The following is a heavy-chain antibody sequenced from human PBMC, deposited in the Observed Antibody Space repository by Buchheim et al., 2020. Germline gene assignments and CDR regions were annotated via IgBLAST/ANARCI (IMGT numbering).Heavy chain of an antibody. V-gene: IGHV3-7*01. D-gene: IGHD1-26*01. CDR3: VRDQGASGDY. J-gene: IGHJ4*02. CDR1: GFTFSNYW. CDR2: INQDGTEK. Sequence: EVQLVESGGGLVQPGGSLRLSCAASGFTFSNYWMTWVRQAPGKGLEWLANINQDGTEKNYVDSLMGRFTISRENARKSLYLQMNSLRVEDTAVYYCVRDQGASGDYWGQGTL.